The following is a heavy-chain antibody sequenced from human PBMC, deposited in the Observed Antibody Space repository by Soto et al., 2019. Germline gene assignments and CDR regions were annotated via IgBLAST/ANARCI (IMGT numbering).Heavy chain of an antibody. CDR2: ISITGRNI. CDR3: ATSWDI. CDR1: GFTFSRYS. J-gene: IGHJ3*02. V-gene: IGHV3-48*02. D-gene: IGHD1-26*01. Sequence: EVQLLESGGGLVQPGGSLRLSCAASGFTFSRYSMNWVRQAPGKGLEWLSYISITGRNIYYADSVVGRFTISRDNDKSSLYLQMNSLRDEDTAVYYCATSWDIWGRGTMVTVSS.